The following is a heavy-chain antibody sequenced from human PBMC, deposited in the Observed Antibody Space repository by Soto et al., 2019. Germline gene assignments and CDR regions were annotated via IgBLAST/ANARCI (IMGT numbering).Heavy chain of an antibody. J-gene: IGHJ2*01. D-gene: IGHD6-13*01. Sequence: PGGSLRLSCAASGFTFSSYGMHWVRQAPGKGLEWVAVIWYDGSNKYYADSVKGRFTISRDNSKNTLYLQMNSLRAEDTAVYYCARAYSSSWSYWYFDLWGRGTLVTVSS. CDR2: IWYDGSNK. CDR3: ARAYSSSWSYWYFDL. V-gene: IGHV3-33*01. CDR1: GFTFSSYG.